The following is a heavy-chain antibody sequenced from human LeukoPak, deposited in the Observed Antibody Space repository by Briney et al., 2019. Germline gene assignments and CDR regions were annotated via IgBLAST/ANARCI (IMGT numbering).Heavy chain of an antibody. V-gene: IGHV3-30*18. Sequence: GGSLRPSCAASGFTFSTYGMHWVRQAPGKGLEWVAVISYDGTNKYYADSAKGRFTISRDNSKNTLYLQMNSLRAADTAVYYCAKGGFFLENTIDEVFDIWGQGKMVTVSS. CDR3: AKGGFFLENTIDEVFDI. CDR1: GFTFSTYG. J-gene: IGHJ3*02. CDR2: ISYDGTNK. D-gene: IGHD3-16*01.